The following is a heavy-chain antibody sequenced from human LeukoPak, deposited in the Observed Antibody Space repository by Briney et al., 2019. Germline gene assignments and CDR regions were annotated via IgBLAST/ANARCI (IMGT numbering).Heavy chain of an antibody. V-gene: IGHV1-69*13. CDR1: GGTFSSYA. CDR3: ARARPSIVVVTPIADAFDI. D-gene: IGHD3-22*01. Sequence: ASVKVSCKASGGTFSSYAISWVRQAPGQGLEWXXXXXPXFGTANXXXXXXXTADESTSTAYMELSSLRSEDTAVYYCARARPSIVVVTPIADAFDIWGQGTMVTVSS. J-gene: IGHJ3*02. CDR2: XXPXFGTA.